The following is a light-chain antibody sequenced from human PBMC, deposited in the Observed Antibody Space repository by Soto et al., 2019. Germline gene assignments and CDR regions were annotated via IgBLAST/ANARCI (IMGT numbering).Light chain of an antibody. CDR2: DVS. CDR1: SSDIGGYNY. J-gene: IGLJ1*01. CDR3: SSYTSTSTLYV. Sequence: QSALTQPASVSGSPGQSITISCTGTSSDIGGYNYVSWYQQLPGKVPKLIIYDVSNRPSGVSDRFSGSKSGNAASLTISGLQADDGADYYCSSYTSTSTLYVFGTGTKVTVL. V-gene: IGLV2-14*03.